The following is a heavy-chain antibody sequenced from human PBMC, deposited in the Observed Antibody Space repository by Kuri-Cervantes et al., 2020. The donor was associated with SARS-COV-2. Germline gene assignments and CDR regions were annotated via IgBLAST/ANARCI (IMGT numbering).Heavy chain of an antibody. J-gene: IGHJ4*02. CDR1: GFNFRGYA. CDR3: ARDRLGVHDS. CDR2: ISNDGTNK. V-gene: IGHV3-30*03. D-gene: IGHD2-8*01. Sequence: GESLKIFCAASGFNFRGYAIHWVRQAPGKGVEWVAFISNDGTNKDYLASGKGRFTISRDNSQNTLYLQMQSLRSEDSAFYYCARDRLGVHDSWGQGTLVTVSS.